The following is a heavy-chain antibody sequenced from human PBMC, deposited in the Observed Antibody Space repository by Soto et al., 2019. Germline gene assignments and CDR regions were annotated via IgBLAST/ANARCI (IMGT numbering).Heavy chain of an antibody. CDR2: IWFDGSNK. CDR1: GFTFSSYA. Sequence: SLRLSYAASGFTFSSYAIHWVRQAPGKGLEWVAIIWFDGSNKYYADSVKGRFSISRDNSKNTLFLQMDSLRAEDTAVYYCARGQLPAATTYFDFWGQGTLVTVSS. D-gene: IGHD2-15*01. V-gene: IGHV3-33*01. CDR3: ARGQLPAATTYFDF. J-gene: IGHJ4*02.